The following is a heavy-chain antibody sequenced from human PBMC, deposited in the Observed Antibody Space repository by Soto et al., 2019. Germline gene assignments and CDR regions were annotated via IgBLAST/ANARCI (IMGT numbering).Heavy chain of an antibody. CDR3: ARRHYYGSD. V-gene: IGHV3-66*04. D-gene: IGHD3-10*01. J-gene: IGHJ4*02. Sequence: EVPLVESGGGLVQPGGSLRLSCAASGFTVSNNNMYWVRQAPGKGLECVSILYGGGTTNYAVSVKGRFIISRDNSKNTLYLQMTSLRDEDTAVYYCARRHYYGSDWGQGSLVTVSS. CDR1: GFTVSNNN. CDR2: LYGGGTT.